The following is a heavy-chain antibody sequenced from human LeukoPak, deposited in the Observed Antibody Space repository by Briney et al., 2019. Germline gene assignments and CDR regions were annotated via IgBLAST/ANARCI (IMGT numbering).Heavy chain of an antibody. D-gene: IGHD5-12*01. J-gene: IGHJ4*02. CDR2: INYSGST. V-gene: IGHV4-59*01. Sequence: SETLSLTCTLSGGSISSYYWSWIRQPPGKGLEWIGYINYSGSTNYNPVLKSRVTISVDTSKNQFSLKLSSVTAADTAVYYCARDRGLDSGHVRFYYWGQGTLVTVSS. CDR1: GGSISSYY. CDR3: ARDRGLDSGHVRFYY.